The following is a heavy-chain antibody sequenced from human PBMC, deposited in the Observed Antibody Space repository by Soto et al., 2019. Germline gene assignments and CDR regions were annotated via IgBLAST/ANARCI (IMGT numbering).Heavy chain of an antibody. CDR2: IYYSGST. Sequence: PSETLSLTCTVSGGSISSSSYYWGWIRQPPGKGLEWIGSIYYSGSTYYNPSLKSRVTISVDTSKNQFSLKLSSVTAADTAVYYCARRPITMVRGVINLGKYNWFDPWGQGTLVTVS. CDR3: ARRPITMVRGVINLGKYNWFDP. D-gene: IGHD3-10*01. CDR1: GGSISSSSYY. V-gene: IGHV4-39*01. J-gene: IGHJ5*02.